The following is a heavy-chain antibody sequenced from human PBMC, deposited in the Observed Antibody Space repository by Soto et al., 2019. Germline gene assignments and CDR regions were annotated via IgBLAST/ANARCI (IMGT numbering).Heavy chain of an antibody. CDR3: ASAAVTGTAGLDF. V-gene: IGHV1-2*02. CDR2: INPNSGGT. J-gene: IGHJ4*02. Sequence: ASVKVSCKASGYTFSGFYMHWVRQAPGQGLEWMGWINPNSGGTRSAEKFQGRVTMTRDTSISTAYMELSRLTSDDTAVYYCASAAVTGTAGLDFWGQGTQVTSPQ. CDR1: GYTFSGFY. D-gene: IGHD6-19*01.